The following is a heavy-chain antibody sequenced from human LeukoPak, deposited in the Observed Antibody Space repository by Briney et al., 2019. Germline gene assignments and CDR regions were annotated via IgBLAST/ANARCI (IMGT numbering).Heavy chain of an antibody. J-gene: IGHJ3*02. CDR3: ARRRGGSRFAFDI. CDR2: IYYSGST. V-gene: IGHV4-39*01. D-gene: IGHD2-15*01. Sequence: SETLSLTCTVSGGSISSSSDYWGWIRQPPGKGLEWIGSIYYSGSTYYNPSLKSRVTISVDTSKNQFSLKLSSVTAADTAVYYCARRRGGSRFAFDIWGQGTMVTVSS. CDR1: GGSISSSSDY.